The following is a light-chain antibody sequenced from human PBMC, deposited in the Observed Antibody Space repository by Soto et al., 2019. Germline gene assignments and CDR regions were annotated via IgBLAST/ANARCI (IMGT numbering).Light chain of an antibody. Sequence: DIQMTQSPSTLSASVGDRVTIPCRGSTSISSWWAWYQQKPGKAPKLLIYKASSLESGVPSRFSGSGSGTEFDLTVSSLQPHDFATYYCQQYNSYAWTFGQGPKVEIK. CDR1: TSISSW. J-gene: IGKJ1*01. CDR2: KAS. CDR3: QQYNSYAWT. V-gene: IGKV1-5*03.